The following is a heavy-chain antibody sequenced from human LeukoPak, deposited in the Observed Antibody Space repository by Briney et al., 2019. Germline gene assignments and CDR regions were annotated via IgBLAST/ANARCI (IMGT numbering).Heavy chain of an antibody. D-gene: IGHD5-12*01. CDR1: GYTFTGYY. CDR3: ARPRAIVGTIDY. J-gene: IGHJ4*02. V-gene: IGHV1-2*02. CDR2: INPNSGGT. Sequence: ASVKVSCKASGYTFTGYYMHWVRQAPGQGLEWMGWINPNSGGTNYAQKFQGRVTMTRDTSTSTAYMELSRLRSDDTAVYYCARPRAIVGTIDYWGQGTLVTVSS.